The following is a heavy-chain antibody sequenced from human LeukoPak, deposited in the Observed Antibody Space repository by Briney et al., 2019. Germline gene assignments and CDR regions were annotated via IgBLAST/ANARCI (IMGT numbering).Heavy chain of an antibody. V-gene: IGHV1-8*01. CDR1: GYTFNHYD. D-gene: IGHD2-8*01. CDR2: VNPTTGNT. CDR3: ARGRTNYHSGDMYNWFDS. Sequence: ASVKVSCKASGYTFNHYDISWLRQATGQAPEWLGWVNPTTGNTVYAQRFQDRVTMSRNTSSSTAYMELNSLKSGDTAVYYCARGRTNYHSGDMYNWFDSWGQGTLVTVSS. J-gene: IGHJ5*01.